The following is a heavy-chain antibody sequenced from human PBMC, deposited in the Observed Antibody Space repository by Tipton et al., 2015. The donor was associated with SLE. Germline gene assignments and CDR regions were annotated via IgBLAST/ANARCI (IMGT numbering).Heavy chain of an antibody. CDR2: SRNRAKSYTT. CDR3: TKGDYGDYWGRGYGMDV. CDR1: GFTFSDHY. J-gene: IGHJ6*02. D-gene: IGHD4-17*01. V-gene: IGHV3-72*01. Sequence: QLVQSGGGLVQPGGSLRLSCAASGFTFSDHYMDWVRQAPGKGLEWVGRSRNRAKSYTTEYAASVKGRFTISRDDSKNSLYLQMNSLKPEDTAVYYCTKGDYGDYWGRGYGMDVWGQGTTVTVSS.